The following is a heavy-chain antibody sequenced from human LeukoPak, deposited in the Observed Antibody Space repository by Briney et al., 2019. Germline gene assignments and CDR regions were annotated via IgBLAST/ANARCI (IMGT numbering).Heavy chain of an antibody. CDR3: ARLFAGGTRYLDS. CDR1: GFTSSNYW. CDR2: IYTDGSDT. J-gene: IGHJ4*02. Sequence: GGSLRLSCAASGFTSSNYWMHWVRQAPGKGLVWVSRIYTDGSDTTYADSVKGRFTISRENAKNTLYLQMNSLRAEDTAVYYCARLFAGGTRYLDSWGQGTLVTVSS. V-gene: IGHV3-74*01. D-gene: IGHD2-8*02.